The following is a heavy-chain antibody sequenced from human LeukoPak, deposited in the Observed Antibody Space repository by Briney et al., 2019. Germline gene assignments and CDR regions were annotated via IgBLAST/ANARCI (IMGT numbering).Heavy chain of an antibody. CDR1: GFTFSSYG. J-gene: IGHJ6*02. CDR2: IRYDGSNK. D-gene: IGHD3-9*01. V-gene: IGHV3-30*02. Sequence: GGSLRLSCAASGFTFSSYGMHWVRQAPGKGLEWVAFIRYDGSNKYYADSVKGRFTISRDNSKNTLYLQMNSLRAEDTAVYYCARDSRVDYDILTGYSINPRDGMDVWGQGTTVTVSS. CDR3: ARDSRVDYDILTGYSINPRDGMDV.